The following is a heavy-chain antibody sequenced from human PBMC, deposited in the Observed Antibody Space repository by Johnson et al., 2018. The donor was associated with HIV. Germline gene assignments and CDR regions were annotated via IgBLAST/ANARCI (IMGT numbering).Heavy chain of an antibody. V-gene: IGHV3-66*01. J-gene: IGHJ3*02. CDR1: TFTVSSNY. Sequence: VQLVESGGGLVQPGGSLRLSCAASTFTVSSNYMTWVRQAPGKGLEWVSVISSGGSTWYADSVTGRFTISRDNSKNTLYLQMNSLRAEDTAVYYCARDVGNLAYCGGDCYSDAFDIWGQGTMVTVSS. CDR3: ARDVGNLAYCGGDCYSDAFDI. D-gene: IGHD2-21*01. CDR2: ISSGGST.